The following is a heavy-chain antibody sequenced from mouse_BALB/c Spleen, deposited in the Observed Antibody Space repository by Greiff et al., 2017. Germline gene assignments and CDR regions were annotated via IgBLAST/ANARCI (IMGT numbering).Heavy chain of an antibody. CDR1: GYSITSDYA. CDR2: ISYSGST. V-gene: IGHV3-2*02. CDR3: ARKGKYGNYVDY. D-gene: IGHD2-10*02. Sequence: EVKLVESGPGLVKPSQSLSLTCTVTGYSITSDYAWNWIRQFPGNKLEWMGYISYSGSTSYNPSLKSRISITRDTSKNQFFLQLNSVTTEDTATYYCARKGKYGNYVDYWGQGTTLTVSS. J-gene: IGHJ2*01.